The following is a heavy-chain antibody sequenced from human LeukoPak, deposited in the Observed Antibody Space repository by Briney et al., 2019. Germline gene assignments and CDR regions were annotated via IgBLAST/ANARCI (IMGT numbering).Heavy chain of an antibody. D-gene: IGHD6-19*01. V-gene: IGHV3-48*03. CDR3: ARDPAVAGDYFHY. Sequence: AGGSLRLSCAASGFTFSSYEMNWVRQAPGKGLEWVSYISSSGSAIYYADSVKGRFTISRDNAKNSLYLQMNSLRAEDTAVYYCARDPAVAGDYFHYWGQGTLVTVSS. CDR1: GFTFSSYE. J-gene: IGHJ4*02. CDR2: ISSSGSAI.